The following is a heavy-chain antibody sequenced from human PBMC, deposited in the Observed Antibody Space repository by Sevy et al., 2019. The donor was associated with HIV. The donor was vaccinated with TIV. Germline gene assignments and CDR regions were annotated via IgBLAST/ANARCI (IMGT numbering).Heavy chain of an antibody. D-gene: IGHD2-2*01. V-gene: IGHV4-59*01. CDR2: IYYSGST. Sequence: SETLSLTCTVSGGSISSYYWSWIRQPPGKGLEWIGYIYYSGSTNYNPPLKSRVTISVDTSKNQFSLKLSSVTAADTAVYYCAREGYYECSSTSCYHWFDPWGQGTLVTVSS. CDR3: AREGYYECSSTSCYHWFDP. CDR1: GGSISSYY. J-gene: IGHJ5*02.